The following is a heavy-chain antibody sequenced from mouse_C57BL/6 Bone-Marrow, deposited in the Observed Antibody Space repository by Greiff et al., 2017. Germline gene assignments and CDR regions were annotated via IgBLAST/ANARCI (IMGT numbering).Heavy chain of an antibody. CDR2: IDPSDSYT. V-gene: IGHV1-69*01. J-gene: IGHJ4*01. D-gene: IGHD6-1*01. CDR3: ARLLLYAKDD. Sequence: VQLQQPGAELVMPGASVKLSCKASGYTFTSYWMPWVKQRPGQGLEWIGEIDPSDSYTNYNQKFKGKSTLTVDKASSTAYMQLSSLTAEDSAVYYCARLLLYAKDDWGQGTSVTVSS. CDR1: GYTFTSYW.